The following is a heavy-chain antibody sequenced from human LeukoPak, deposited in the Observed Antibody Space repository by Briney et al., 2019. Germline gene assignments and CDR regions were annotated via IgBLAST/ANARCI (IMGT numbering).Heavy chain of an antibody. J-gene: IGHJ6*04. CDR2: INHSGST. V-gene: IGHV4-34*01. Sequence: SETLSLTCAVYGGSFSGYYWSWIRQPPGKGLEWIGEINHSGSTNYNPSLKSRVTISVDTSKNQFSLKLSSVTAADMAVYYCARGRLFIGSLRIYGMDVWGKGTTVTVSS. CDR1: GGSFSGYY. CDR3: ARGRLFIGSLRIYGMDV. D-gene: IGHD2-21*01.